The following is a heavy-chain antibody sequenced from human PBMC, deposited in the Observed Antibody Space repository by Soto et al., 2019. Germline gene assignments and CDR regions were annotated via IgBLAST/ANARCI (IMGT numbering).Heavy chain of an antibody. J-gene: IGHJ4*02. CDR2: IYYSGST. V-gene: IGHV4-31*03. CDR3: ARSTYYYDSSGEDYFDY. CDR1: GGSISSGGYY. D-gene: IGHD3-22*01. Sequence: QVQLQESGPGLVKPSQTLSLTCTVSGGSISSGGYYWSRIRQHPGKGLEWIGYIYYSGSTYYNPSLKSRVTISVDTSKNQFSLKLSSVTAADTAVYYCARSTYYYDSSGEDYFDYWGQGTLVTVSS.